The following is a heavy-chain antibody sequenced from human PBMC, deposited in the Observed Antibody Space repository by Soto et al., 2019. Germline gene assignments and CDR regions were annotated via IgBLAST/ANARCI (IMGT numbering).Heavy chain of an antibody. CDR3: ARTYSSSWYDAFDI. V-gene: IGHV4-59*08. J-gene: IGHJ3*02. D-gene: IGHD6-13*01. CDR2: IYYSGST. Sequence: SETLSLTCTVSGGSISSYYWSWIRQPPGKGLEWIGYIYYSGSTNYNPSLKSRVTISVDTSKNQFSLKLSSVTAADTAVYYCARTYSSSWYDAFDIWGQRTMVTVSS. CDR1: GGSISSYY.